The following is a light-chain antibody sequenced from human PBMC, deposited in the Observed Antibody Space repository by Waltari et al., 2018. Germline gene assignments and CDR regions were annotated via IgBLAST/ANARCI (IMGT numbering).Light chain of an antibody. CDR2: SNN. Sequence: QSVLTQPPSASGTPGQRVTISCSGSSHNIGSNTVNWYQPLPGTAPKLLIYSNNQRPSGVPDRFSGSKSGTSASLAISGLQSEDEADYYCAAWDDSLNIVFGGGTKLTVL. CDR1: SHNIGSNT. J-gene: IGLJ3*02. V-gene: IGLV1-44*01. CDR3: AAWDDSLNIV.